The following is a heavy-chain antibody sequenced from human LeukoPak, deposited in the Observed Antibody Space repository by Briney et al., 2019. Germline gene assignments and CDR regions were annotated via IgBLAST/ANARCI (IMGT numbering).Heavy chain of an antibody. D-gene: IGHD3-22*01. V-gene: IGHV1-2*02. CDR2: INPNSGGT. Sequence: ASVKVSCKASGYTFTGYYMHWVRPAPGQGLEWMGWINPNSGGTNYAQKFQGRVTMTRDTSISTAYMELSRLRSDDTAVYYCARIGSSPRSYYYDSSGYYSAFDYWGQGTLVTVSS. CDR1: GYTFTGYY. J-gene: IGHJ4*02. CDR3: ARIGSSPRSYYYDSSGYYSAFDY.